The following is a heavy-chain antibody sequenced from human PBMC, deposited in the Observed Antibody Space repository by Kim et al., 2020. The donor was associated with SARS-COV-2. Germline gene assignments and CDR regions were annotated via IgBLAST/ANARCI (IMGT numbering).Heavy chain of an antibody. J-gene: IGHJ3*02. V-gene: IGHV4-39*07. Sequence: SETLSLTCTVSGGSISSSSYYWGWIRQPPGKGLEWIGSIYYSGSTYYNPSLKSRVTISVDTSKNQFSLKLSSVTAADTAVYYCARHRSPYDILTGYYNVMGAFDIWGRGTMVTVSS. D-gene: IGHD3-9*01. CDR1: GGSISSSSYY. CDR2: IYYSGST. CDR3: ARHRSPYDILTGYYNVMGAFDI.